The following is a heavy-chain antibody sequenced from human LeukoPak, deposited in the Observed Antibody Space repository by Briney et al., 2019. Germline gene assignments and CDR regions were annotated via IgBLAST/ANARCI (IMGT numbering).Heavy chain of an antibody. CDR1: GGSIGDDY. CDR3: ARGGALGPFFDY. Sequence: PSETLSLTCTVSGGSIGDDYFAWIRQPAGKGLEWIGRIHTGGTTNYNPSLMSRVTLSIDTSKKQISLRLTSVTAADTAVYYCARGGALGPFFDYWGQGTLVTVSS. CDR2: IHTGGTT. V-gene: IGHV4-4*07. J-gene: IGHJ4*02. D-gene: IGHD7-27*01.